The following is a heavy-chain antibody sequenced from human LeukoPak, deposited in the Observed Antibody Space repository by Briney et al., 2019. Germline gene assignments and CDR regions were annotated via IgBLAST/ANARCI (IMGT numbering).Heavy chain of an antibody. V-gene: IGHV3-30-3*01. J-gene: IGHJ4*02. CDR1: GFTFSSYA. Sequence: GGSLRLSCAASGFTFSSYAMHWVRLAPGKGLEWVAVISYDGSNKYYADSVKGRFTISRDNSKNTLYLQMNSLRAEDTAVYYCAREMHNLYNSGYFDYWGQGTLVTVSS. CDR2: ISYDGSNK. CDR3: AREMHNLYNSGYFDY. D-gene: IGHD5-24*01.